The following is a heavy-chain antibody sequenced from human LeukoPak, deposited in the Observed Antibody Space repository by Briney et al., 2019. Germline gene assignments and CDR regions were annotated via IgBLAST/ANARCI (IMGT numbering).Heavy chain of an antibody. J-gene: IGHJ6*02. CDR2: ISYDGSNK. D-gene: IGHD2-2*01. V-gene: IGHV3-30-3*01. Sequence: GGSLRLSCAASGFTFSSYAMHWVRQAPGKGLEWVAVISYDGSNKYYADSVMGRFTISRDNSKNTLYLQMNSMRAEDTAVYYCARDPYCSSTSCSSYYYYGMDVWGQGTTVTVSS. CDR3: ARDPYCSSTSCSSYYYYGMDV. CDR1: GFTFSSYA.